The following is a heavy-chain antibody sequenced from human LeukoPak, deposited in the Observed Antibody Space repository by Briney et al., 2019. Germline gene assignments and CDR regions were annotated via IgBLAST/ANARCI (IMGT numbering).Heavy chain of an antibody. D-gene: IGHD6-19*01. CDR1: GFSVSVNY. CDR2: IKQDGSEK. J-gene: IGHJ4*02. CDR3: AREAVASSFMDY. Sequence: GGSLRLSCAASGFSVSVNYMSWVRQAPGKGLEWVANIKQDGSEKYYVDSVKGRFTISRDNAKNSLYLQMNSLRAEDTAVYYCAREAVASSFMDYWGQGTLVTVSS. V-gene: IGHV3-7*01.